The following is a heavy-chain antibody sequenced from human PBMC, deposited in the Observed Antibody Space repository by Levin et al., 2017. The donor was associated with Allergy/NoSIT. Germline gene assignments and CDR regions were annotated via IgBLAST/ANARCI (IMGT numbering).Heavy chain of an antibody. CDR1: GFTFSSYW. V-gene: IGHV3-7*04. Sequence: LSLTCAASGFTFSSYWMSWVRQAPGKGLEWVATIKQDGSEKYYVDSVRGRFTISRDNAKNSLILQMNSPRAEDTAVFYCARVRGSSGDAFDVWGQGTMVTVSS. J-gene: IGHJ3*01. CDR2: IKQDGSEK. D-gene: IGHD6-19*01. CDR3: ARVRGSSGDAFDV.